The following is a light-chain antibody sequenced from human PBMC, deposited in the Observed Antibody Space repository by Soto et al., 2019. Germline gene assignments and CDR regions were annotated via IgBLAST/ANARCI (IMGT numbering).Light chain of an antibody. CDR1: QTVSSK. Sequence: EIVMTQSPATLSVSPGERATLSCRASQTVSSKLAWYQQKPGQAPRLLIYGAFSRATGIPDRFSGSGSGTDFTLTISRLEPEDFAVYYCQQYGSSPVTFGQGTKVDIK. J-gene: IGKJ1*01. CDR3: QQYGSSPVT. V-gene: IGKV3-20*01. CDR2: GAF.